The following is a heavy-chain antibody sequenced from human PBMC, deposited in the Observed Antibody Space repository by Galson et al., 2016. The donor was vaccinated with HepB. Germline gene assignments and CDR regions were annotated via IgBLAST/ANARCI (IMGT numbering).Heavy chain of an antibody. CDR2: ISTDGSST. Sequence: SLRLSCAASGFTFSTSWMHWVRQAQGKGLVWVSRISTDGSSTIYADSVKGRFTVSRDNAKNTLYPQMNSLRAEDTAVYYCVRARTLPASAGMDVWGQGTTVTVSS. CDR1: GFTFSTSW. D-gene: IGHD2-2*01. CDR3: VRARTLPASAGMDV. V-gene: IGHV3-74*01. J-gene: IGHJ6*02.